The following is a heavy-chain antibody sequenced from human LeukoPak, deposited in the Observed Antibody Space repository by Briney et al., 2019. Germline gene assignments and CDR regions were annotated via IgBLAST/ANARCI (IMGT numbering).Heavy chain of an antibody. V-gene: IGHV4-59*01. J-gene: IGHJ3*02. CDR2: IYYGGST. D-gene: IGHD3-3*01. Sequence: PSETLSLTCTVSGGSISSYYWSWIRQPPGKGLEWIGYIYYGGSTKYKPSLKSRVTISVDTSKNQFSLKLSSVTAADTAVYYCARGRFLDAFDIWGQGTMVTVSS. CDR1: GGSISSYY. CDR3: ARGRFLDAFDI.